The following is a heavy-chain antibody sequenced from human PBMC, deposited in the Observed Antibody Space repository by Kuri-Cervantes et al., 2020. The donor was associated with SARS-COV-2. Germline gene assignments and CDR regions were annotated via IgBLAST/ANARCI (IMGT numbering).Heavy chain of an antibody. V-gene: IGHV4-61*09. Sequence: SETLSLTCTVSGDPMSSGNYYWSWIRQPAGKELEWIGHIYTTGSTNYNPSLKSRVTISVDTSSKQFSLHLGSVTAADTAVYYCARAYGFLRYIYYMDVWGRGTTVTVSS. CDR2: IYTTGST. D-gene: IGHD4-17*01. J-gene: IGHJ6*03. CDR1: GDPMSSGNYY. CDR3: ARAYGFLRYIYYMDV.